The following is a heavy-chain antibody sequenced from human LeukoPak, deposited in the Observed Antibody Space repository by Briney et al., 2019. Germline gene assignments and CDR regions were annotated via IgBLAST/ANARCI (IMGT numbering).Heavy chain of an antibody. Sequence: PSETLSLTCTVSGGSISSGSYYWSWIRQPAGRGLEWIGRIYTSGSTNYNPSLKSRVTISVDMSKNQFSLKLSSVTAADTAVYYCARGNYYDSSGYYLPTPDYWGQGTLVTVSS. V-gene: IGHV4-61*02. CDR2: IYTSGST. D-gene: IGHD3-22*01. CDR3: ARGNYYDSSGYYLPTPDY. J-gene: IGHJ4*02. CDR1: GGSISSGSYY.